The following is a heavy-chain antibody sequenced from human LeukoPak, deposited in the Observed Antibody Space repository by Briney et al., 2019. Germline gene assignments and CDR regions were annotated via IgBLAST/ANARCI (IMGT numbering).Heavy chain of an antibody. CDR3: ARSYTDTSAFDI. CDR2: MNPNSGNT. D-gene: IGHD5-18*01. CDR1: GYTFTSYD. Sequence: ASVKVSCKASGYTFTSYDINWVRQATGQGLEWMGWMNPNSGNTGYAQKFQGRVSMTRNTSISTAYMELSSLRSEDTPVYYCARSYTDTSAFDIWGQGTMVTVPS. V-gene: IGHV1-8*01. J-gene: IGHJ3*02.